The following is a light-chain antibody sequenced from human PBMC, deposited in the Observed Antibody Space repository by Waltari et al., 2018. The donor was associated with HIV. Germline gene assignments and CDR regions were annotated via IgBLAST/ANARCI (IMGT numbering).Light chain of an antibody. V-gene: IGLV2-14*03. CDR3: CSYTSGSTHV. J-gene: IGLJ1*01. CDR1: RSDIVDYKN. Sequence: QSALTQHASLSGSPGQSLTISCSGFRSDIVDYKNVSWYQQYQGKVPKLIIYDVKYRPSGVSNRFSGSKSDSAAFLNISGLQTEDEAVYHCCSYTSGSTHVFGTGTEVTVL. CDR2: DVK.